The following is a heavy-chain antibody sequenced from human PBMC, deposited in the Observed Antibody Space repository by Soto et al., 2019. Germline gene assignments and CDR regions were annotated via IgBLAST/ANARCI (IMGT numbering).Heavy chain of an antibody. V-gene: IGHV3-48*02. Sequence: PGGSLILSCAASGFTFGSYSMNWVRPAPGKGLEWVSYISSSSSTIYYADSVKGRFTISRDNAKNSLYLQMNSLRDEDTAVYYCARGGGIAAAGFQPYYFDYWGQGTLVTVSS. J-gene: IGHJ4*02. CDR2: ISSSSSTI. D-gene: IGHD6-13*01. CDR1: GFTFGSYS. CDR3: ARGGGIAAAGFQPYYFDY.